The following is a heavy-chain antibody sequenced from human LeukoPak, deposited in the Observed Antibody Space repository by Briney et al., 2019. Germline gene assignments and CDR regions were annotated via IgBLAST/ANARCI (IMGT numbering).Heavy chain of an antibody. CDR2: LSLDTERI. D-gene: IGHD4-17*01. J-gene: IGHJ6*02. CDR1: GLSFSRYA. V-gene: IGHV3-9*01. CDR3: TKDVTPGGADV. Sequence: GGSLRLSCTVSGLSFSRYAIHWVRQTPGKGLEWVSGLSLDTERIDYADSVKGRFIVSRDNSKNSIHLQMNSLTPEDSALYFCTKDVTPGGADVWGQGTTVTVSS.